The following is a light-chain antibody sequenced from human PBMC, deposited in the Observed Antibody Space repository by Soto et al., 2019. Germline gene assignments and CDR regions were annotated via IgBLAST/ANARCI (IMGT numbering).Light chain of an antibody. CDR2: GAS. Sequence: EIVMTQSPATLSVSPGERATLSRRASQSVSSNLAWYQQKPGQAPRLLIYGASTRATGIPARFSGSRSGPDFTLTISSLQPEDFATYYCQQSYSSPPTFGQGTKVDIK. V-gene: IGKV3-15*01. CDR3: QQSYSSPPT. CDR1: QSVSSN. J-gene: IGKJ1*01.